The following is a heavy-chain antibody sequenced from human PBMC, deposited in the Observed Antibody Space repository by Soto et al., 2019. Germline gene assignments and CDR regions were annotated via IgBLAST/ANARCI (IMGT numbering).Heavy chain of an antibody. CDR1: GYTLTELS. CDR3: ATEGGVAAAAYYYYGMDV. J-gene: IGHJ6*02. D-gene: IGHD6-13*01. Sequence: ASVKVSCKVSGYTLTELSMHWVRHAPGKGLEWMGGFDPEDGETIYAQKFQGRVTMTEGTSTDTAYMELSSLRSEDTAVYYCATEGGVAAAAYYYYGMDVWGQGTTVTVSS. CDR2: FDPEDGET. V-gene: IGHV1-24*01.